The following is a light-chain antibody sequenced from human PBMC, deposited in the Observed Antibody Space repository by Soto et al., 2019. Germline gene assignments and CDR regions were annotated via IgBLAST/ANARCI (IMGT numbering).Light chain of an antibody. CDR3: QQYNNWPWT. Sequence: EIVMTQSPATLSVSPGERATISCRASQSVSSNLAWYQLKPGQAPSLLIYDASTRATGIPARFSGSGSGTEFTLTISSLQSEDFAVYYCQQYNNWPWTFGQGTKVDIK. CDR2: DAS. V-gene: IGKV3-15*01. J-gene: IGKJ1*01. CDR1: QSVSSN.